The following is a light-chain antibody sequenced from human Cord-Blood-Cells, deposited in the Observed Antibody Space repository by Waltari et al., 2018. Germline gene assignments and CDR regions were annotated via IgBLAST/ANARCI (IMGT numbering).Light chain of an antibody. CDR3: QQLNSYPHT. J-gene: IGKJ4*01. CDR1: QGISSY. V-gene: IGKV1-9*01. CDR2: AAS. Sequence: IQLTQSPSSLSASVGDRVTITCRASQGISSYLAWYQQKQGKAPKLLIYAASTLQSGVPSRFSVSGSGTDFTLTISSLQPEDFATYYCQQLNSYPHTFGGGTKVEIK.